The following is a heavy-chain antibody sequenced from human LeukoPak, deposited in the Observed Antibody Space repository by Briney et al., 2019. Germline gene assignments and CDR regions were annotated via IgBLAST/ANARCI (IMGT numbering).Heavy chain of an antibody. J-gene: IGHJ5*02. V-gene: IGHV1-18*01. D-gene: IGHD3-10*01. CDR3: ARDGEAYAVWFGELPLTPRQYNWFDP. CDR1: GYTFTSYG. Sequence: GASVKVSCKASGYTFTSYGISWVRQAPGQGLEWMGWISAYNGNTNYAQKLQGRVTMTTDTSTSTAYMELRSLRSDDTAVYYCARDGEAYAVWFGELPLTPRQYNWFDPWGQGTLVTVSS. CDR2: ISAYNGNT.